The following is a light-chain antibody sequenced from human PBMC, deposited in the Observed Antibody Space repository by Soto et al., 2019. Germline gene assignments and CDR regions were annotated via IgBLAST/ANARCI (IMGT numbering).Light chain of an antibody. CDR3: QQYVSSGT. CDR2: GAS. V-gene: IGKV3-20*01. Sequence: VFTQSPGSLSLSPGESSTHSCRASQSVSSSYLAWYQQKPGQAPRLLIYGASSRATGIPDRFSGSGSGTDFTLTICRLEPEGFAVYYCQQYVSSGTFGQGTKVDI. J-gene: IGKJ1*01. CDR1: QSVSSSY.